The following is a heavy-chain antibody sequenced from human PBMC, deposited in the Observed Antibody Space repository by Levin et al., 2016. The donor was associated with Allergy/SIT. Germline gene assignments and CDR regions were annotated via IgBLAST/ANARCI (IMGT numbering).Heavy chain of an antibody. Sequence: GESLKISCAASGFTVSGNYMIWVRQAPGKGLECVSVIYTDDAAYYADSVKGRFTISRDNSKNTLYLQMNSLRAEDTAVYYCAKKVGSSDWYYGMDVWGQGTTVTVSS. CDR2: IYTDDAA. V-gene: IGHV3-53*05. D-gene: IGHD3-9*01. J-gene: IGHJ6*02. CDR1: GFTVSGNY. CDR3: AKKVGSSDWYYGMDV.